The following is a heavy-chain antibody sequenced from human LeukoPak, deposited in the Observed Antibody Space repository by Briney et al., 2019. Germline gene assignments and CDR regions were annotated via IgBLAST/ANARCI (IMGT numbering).Heavy chain of an antibody. CDR3: TRDLGNWLIDY. J-gene: IGHJ4*02. D-gene: IGHD4-23*01. CDR2: ISHSGTT. Sequence: SETLSLTCAVPGASIRSSGSFWGWFRQPPGKGLELLGTISHSGTTYYNPSLKSRVTISTDTSKNNFSLKLTSVTAADTAIYYCTRDLGNWLIDYWGQGTLVTVSS. CDR1: GASIRSSGSF. V-gene: IGHV4-39*07.